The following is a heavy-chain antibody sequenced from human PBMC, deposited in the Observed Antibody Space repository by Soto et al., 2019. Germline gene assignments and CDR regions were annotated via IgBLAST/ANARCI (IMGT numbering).Heavy chain of an antibody. D-gene: IGHD3-10*01. Sequence: PSETLSLTCSVSGASISSFNWNWVRQPAGKGPEWVGRLNIAGTINYNPSLKSRITMSMDTSKNQISLHLRSVTAADTAIYYCARDRGEHTRSWFWHFSHWGHGDLVTVSS. CDR2: LNIAGTI. J-gene: IGHJ1*01. CDR1: GASISSFN. V-gene: IGHV4-4*07. CDR3: ARDRGEHTRSWFWHFSH.